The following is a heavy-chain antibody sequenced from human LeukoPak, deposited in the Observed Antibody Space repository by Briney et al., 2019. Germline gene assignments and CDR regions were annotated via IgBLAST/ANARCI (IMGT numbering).Heavy chain of an antibody. CDR1: GGSISSYY. D-gene: IGHD2/OR15-2a*01. CDR2: IYYSGST. CDR3: ARHFIYRSGVGPVAFDI. V-gene: IGHV4-59*08. J-gene: IGHJ3*02. Sequence: SETLSLTCTVSGGSISSYYWSWIRQPPGKGLEWIGYIYYSGSTNYNPSLKSRVTISVDTSKNQFSLKLSSVTAADTAVYYCARHFIYRSGVGPVAFDIWGQVTMVTVSS.